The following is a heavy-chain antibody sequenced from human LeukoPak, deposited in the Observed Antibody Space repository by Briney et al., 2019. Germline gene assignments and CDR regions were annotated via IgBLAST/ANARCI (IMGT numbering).Heavy chain of an antibody. CDR3: ARVGPGYCSSTSCPYSPFDY. V-gene: IGHV4-34*01. D-gene: IGHD2-2*01. J-gene: IGHJ4*02. Sequence: SETLSLTCAVYGGSFSGYYWSWIRPPPGKGLEWIGEINHSGSTNYNPSLKSRVTISVDTSKNQFSLKLSSVTAADTAVYYCARVGPGYCSSTSCPYSPFDYWGQGTLVTVSS. CDR2: INHSGST. CDR1: GGSFSGYY.